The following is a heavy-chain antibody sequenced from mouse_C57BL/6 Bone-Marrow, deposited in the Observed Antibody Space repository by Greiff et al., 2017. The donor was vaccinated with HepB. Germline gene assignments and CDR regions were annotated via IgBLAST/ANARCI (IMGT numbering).Heavy chain of an antibody. CDR2: IYYSGTI. CDR1: GISITTGNYR. D-gene: IGHD1-3*01. V-gene: IGHV3-5*01. CDR3: ARDRELDYYAMDY. Sequence: EVKLMESGPGLVKPSQTVFLTCTVTGISITTGNYRWSWIRQFPGNKLEWIGYIYYSGTITYNPSLTSRTTITRDTPKNQFFLEMNSLTAEDTATYYCARDRELDYYAMDYWGQGTSVTVSS. J-gene: IGHJ4*01.